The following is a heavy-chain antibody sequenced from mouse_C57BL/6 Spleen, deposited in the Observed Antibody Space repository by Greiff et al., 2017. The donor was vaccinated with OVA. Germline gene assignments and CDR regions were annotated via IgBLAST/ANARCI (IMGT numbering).Heavy chain of an antibody. V-gene: IGHV1-80*01. CDR1: GYAFSSYW. D-gene: IGHD1-1*01. J-gene: IGHJ1*03. Sequence: VQLQQSGAELVKPGASVKISCKASGYAFSSYWMNWVKQRPGKGLEWIGQIYPGDGDTNYNGKFKGKATLTADKSSSTAYMQLSSLASEDSAVYFCARRGGSSYKYFDVWGTGTTVTVSS. CDR3: ARRGGSSYKYFDV. CDR2: IYPGDGDT.